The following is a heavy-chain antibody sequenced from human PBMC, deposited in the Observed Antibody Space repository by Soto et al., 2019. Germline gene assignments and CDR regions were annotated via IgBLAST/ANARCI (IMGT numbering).Heavy chain of an antibody. Sequence: EVQLVQSGGGLVQPGGSLRLSCAASGFTFSSHWMTWVRQGPGKGLEWVANIKQDESEKYYVDSVKGRFTISRDNAKDSLYLQMNSLRDEDTAVYYCARLSGQEGATDYRFFDSWGPGALVIVSS. CDR3: ARLSGQEGATDYRFFDS. V-gene: IGHV3-7*05. J-gene: IGHJ4*02. CDR2: IKQDESEK. D-gene: IGHD1-26*01. CDR1: GFTFSSHW.